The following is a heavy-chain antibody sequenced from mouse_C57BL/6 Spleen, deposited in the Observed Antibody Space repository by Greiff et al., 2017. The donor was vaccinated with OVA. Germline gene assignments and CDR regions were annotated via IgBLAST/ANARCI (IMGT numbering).Heavy chain of an antibody. Sequence: EVKLMESGGDLVKPGGSLKLSCAASGFTFSSYGMSWVRQTPDKRLEWVATISSGGSYTYYPDSVKGRFTISRDNAKNTLYLQMSSLKSEDTAMYYCARDDSNLYYYAMDYWGQGTSVTVSS. J-gene: IGHJ4*01. D-gene: IGHD2-5*01. CDR3: ARDDSNLYYYAMDY. CDR1: GFTFSSYG. CDR2: ISSGGSYT. V-gene: IGHV5-6*01.